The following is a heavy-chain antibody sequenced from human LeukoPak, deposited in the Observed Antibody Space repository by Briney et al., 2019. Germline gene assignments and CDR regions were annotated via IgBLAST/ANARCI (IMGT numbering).Heavy chain of an antibody. CDR1: GGSISNSNSY. Sequence: SETLPLTCTVSGGSISNSNSYWGWFRHPPGKGLEWIGSIYYTGTANYNPSLKSGGTFSLETSSNQLALQLSSVPAADTSVYYCARRGYSSGWYDYWGQGTLVTVSS. D-gene: IGHD6-19*01. J-gene: IGHJ4*02. CDR2: IYYTGTA. V-gene: IGHV4-39*01. CDR3: ARRGYSSGWYDY.